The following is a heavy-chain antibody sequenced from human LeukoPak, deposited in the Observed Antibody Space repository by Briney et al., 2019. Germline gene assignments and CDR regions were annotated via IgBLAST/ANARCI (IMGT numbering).Heavy chain of an antibody. CDR2: INHSGST. V-gene: IGHV4-34*01. D-gene: IGHD2-2*01. Sequence: SETLSLTCAVYGGSFSGYYWSWIRQPPAKGLEWIGEINHSGSTNYNPSLKSRVTISVDTSKNQFSLKLSSVTAADTAVYYCARGYCSSTSCYDAFDIWGQGTMVTVSS. J-gene: IGHJ3*02. CDR1: GGSFSGYY. CDR3: ARGYCSSTSCYDAFDI.